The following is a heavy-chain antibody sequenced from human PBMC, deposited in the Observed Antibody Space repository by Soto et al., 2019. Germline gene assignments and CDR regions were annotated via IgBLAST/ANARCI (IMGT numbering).Heavy chain of an antibody. J-gene: IGHJ2*01. CDR2: ISSSGSTI. V-gene: IGHV3-48*03. Sequence: GGSLRLSCAASGFTFSSYEMNWVRQAPGKGLEWVSYISSSGSTIYYADSVKGRFTISRDNAKNSLYLQMNSLRAEDTAVYYCAREDTAPWYFDLWGRGTLVTVSP. CDR3: AREDTAPWYFDL. CDR1: GFTFSSYE.